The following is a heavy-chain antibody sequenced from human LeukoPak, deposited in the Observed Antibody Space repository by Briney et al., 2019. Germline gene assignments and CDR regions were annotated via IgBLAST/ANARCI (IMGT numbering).Heavy chain of an antibody. CDR3: AKDLGQWLALDY. J-gene: IGHJ4*02. Sequence: SGGSLRLSCAASGFTFSSYWMSWVRQAPGKGLEWVSAISGSGGSTFYADSVKGRFTISRDNSKNTLYLQMNSLRADDTAVYYCAKDLGQWLALDYWGQGTLVTVSS. CDR2: ISGSGGST. D-gene: IGHD6-19*01. CDR1: GFTFSSYW. V-gene: IGHV3-23*01.